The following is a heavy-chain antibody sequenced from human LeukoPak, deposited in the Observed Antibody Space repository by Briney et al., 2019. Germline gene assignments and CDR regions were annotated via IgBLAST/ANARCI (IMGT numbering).Heavy chain of an antibody. J-gene: IGHJ4*02. Sequence: GGSLRLSCAASGFTFSSFWMTWVRQAPGKGLEWVANIKQDGSEKYYVDSVRGRFTISRDNATNSLYLQMNSLRAEDTAVYYSARDLNYFDYWGQGTLVTVSS. V-gene: IGHV3-7*01. CDR1: GFTFSSFW. CDR2: IKQDGSEK. CDR3: ARDLNYFDY.